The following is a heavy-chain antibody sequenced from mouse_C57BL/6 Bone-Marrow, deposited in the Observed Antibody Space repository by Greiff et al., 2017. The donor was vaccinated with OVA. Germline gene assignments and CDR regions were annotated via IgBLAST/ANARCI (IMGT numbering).Heavy chain of an antibody. V-gene: IGHV1-50*01. D-gene: IGHD1-1*01. CDR2: IDPSDSYT. Sequence: QVQLQQPGAELVKPGASVKLSCKASGYTFTSYWMQWVKQRPGQGLEWIGEIDPSDSYTNYNQKFKGKATLTVDTSSSTAYMQLSSLTSEDSAVYYGARGGYYYYGSPWYFDVWGTGTTVTVSS. J-gene: IGHJ1*03. CDR1: GYTFTSYW. CDR3: ARGGYYYYGSPWYFDV.